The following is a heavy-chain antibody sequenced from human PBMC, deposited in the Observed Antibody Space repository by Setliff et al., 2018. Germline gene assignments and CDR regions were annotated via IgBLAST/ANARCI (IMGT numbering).Heavy chain of an antibody. CDR3: ANCRYQVPYDY. D-gene: IGHD2-2*01. CDR2: IYYSGKT. CDR1: GASLSSGTYY. V-gene: IGHV4-39*01. Sequence: PSETLSLTCTVSGASLSSGTYYWGWIRQPPGKGLEWIGSIYYSGKTYYNPSLKSRVTISVDTSKNQFSLKLNSVTAADTGVYYCANCRYQVPYDYWGQGTLVTVSS. J-gene: IGHJ4*02.